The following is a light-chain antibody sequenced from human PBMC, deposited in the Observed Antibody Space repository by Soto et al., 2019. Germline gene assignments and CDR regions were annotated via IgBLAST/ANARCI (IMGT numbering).Light chain of an antibody. CDR2: AAS. CDR3: QQSYSTLMYT. V-gene: IGKV1-39*01. CDR1: QNISSY. J-gene: IGKJ2*01. Sequence: DIQMTQSPSSLSASVGDRVTIACRASQNISSYLSWYQQKSGKAPKLLIYAASSLQSGVPSRFSGSGSGTDFTLTINSLQPEDFATYFCQQSYSTLMYTFGQGPKVDIK.